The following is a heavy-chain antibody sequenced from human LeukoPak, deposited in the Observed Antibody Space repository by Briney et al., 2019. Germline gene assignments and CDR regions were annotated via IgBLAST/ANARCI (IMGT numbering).Heavy chain of an antibody. CDR1: GFTFSSYA. CDR2: ISGSGGST. D-gene: IGHD3-22*01. Sequence: PGRSLRLSCAASGFTFSSYAMSWVRQAPGKGLEWVSAISGSGGSTYYADSVKGRFTISRDNSKNTLYLQMNSLRAEDTAVYYCAKSLPVEYYYDSSGYYRVDYWGQGTLVTVSS. J-gene: IGHJ4*02. V-gene: IGHV3-23*01. CDR3: AKSLPVEYYYDSSGYYRVDY.